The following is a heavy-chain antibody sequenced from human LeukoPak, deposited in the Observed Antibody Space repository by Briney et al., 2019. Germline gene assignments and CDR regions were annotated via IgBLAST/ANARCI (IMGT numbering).Heavy chain of an antibody. D-gene: IGHD3-16*02. V-gene: IGHV3-7*01. CDR1: GFTFSSYW. J-gene: IGHJ5*02. Sequence: GGSLRLSCAASGFTFSSYWMSWVRQAPGKGLEWVANIKQDGSEKYYVDSVKGRFTISRDNSKNTLYLQMNSLRAEDTAVYYCARGSYRYEGRGLDPWGQGTLVIVSS. CDR2: IKQDGSEK. CDR3: ARGSYRYEGRGLDP.